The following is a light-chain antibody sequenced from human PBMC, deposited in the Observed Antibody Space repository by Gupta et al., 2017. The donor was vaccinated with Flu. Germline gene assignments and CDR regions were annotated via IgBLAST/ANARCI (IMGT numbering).Light chain of an antibody. J-gene: IGKJ4*01. CDR1: QTVSTK. CDR2: GAY. Sequence: ETVTLTCRASQTVSTKVAWYQQKSGQAPRLLIQGAYTRASGVSDRFTGSGSGTEFSLTINSLQSEDFAVYYCQQYNGWHPLTFGGGTEVQMK. CDR3: QQYNGWHPLT. V-gene: IGKV3-15*01.